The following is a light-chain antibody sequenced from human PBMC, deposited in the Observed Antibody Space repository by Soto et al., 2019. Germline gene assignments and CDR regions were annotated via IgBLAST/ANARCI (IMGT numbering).Light chain of an antibody. J-gene: IGLJ3*02. Sequence: QSALTQPASVSGSPGQSITISCTGTSSDVGGYKYVSWYQQHPGKAPELLIYEISNRPSGVSSRFSGSKSGNTASLTISGLQAEDEADYYCSSYTNTNTRVFGGGTKLTVL. V-gene: IGLV2-14*01. CDR3: SSYTNTNTRV. CDR1: SSDVGGYKY. CDR2: EIS.